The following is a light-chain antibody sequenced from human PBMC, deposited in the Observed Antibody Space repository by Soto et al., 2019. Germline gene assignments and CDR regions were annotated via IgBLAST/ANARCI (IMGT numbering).Light chain of an antibody. J-gene: IGKJ4*01. CDR3: QQSYSTPLT. CDR2: AAS. CDR1: QSINNC. Sequence: DIQMTQSPSSLSASVGDRVTITCRASQSINNCLSWYQQKPGKAPKLLIYAASSLQNGVPSTFSGSGSGIDFTLTISSLQAEDFATYYWQQSYSTPLTFGRGTRVEIK. V-gene: IGKV1-39*01.